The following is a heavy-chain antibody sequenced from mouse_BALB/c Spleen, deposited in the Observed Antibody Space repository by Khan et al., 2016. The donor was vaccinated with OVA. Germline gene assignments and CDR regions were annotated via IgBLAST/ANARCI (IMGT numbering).Heavy chain of an antibody. CDR3: TRSGYGSFAY. D-gene: IGHD2-2*01. CDR2: INPSNGGT. Sequence: QVQLQQSGAELVKPGASVKLSCKASGYTITSYYMYWVKQRPGQGLEWIGEINPSNGGTNFNEKFKSKATLTVDKSSSTAYMQLSSLTSEDSAVYYCTRSGYGSFAYWGQGTLVTVSA. CDR1: GYTITSYY. J-gene: IGHJ3*01. V-gene: IGHV1S81*02.